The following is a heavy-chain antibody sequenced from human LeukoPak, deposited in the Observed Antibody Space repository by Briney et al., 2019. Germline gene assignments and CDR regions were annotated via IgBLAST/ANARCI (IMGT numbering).Heavy chain of an antibody. CDR1: GGSISSSSYY. V-gene: IGHV4-39*07. Sequence: TSETLSLTCTVSGGSISSSSYYWGWIRQPPGKGLEWIGSIYYSGSTYYNPSLKSRVTISVDTSKNQFSLKLSSVTAADTAVYYCARDPPQYSSSWEGSWFDPWGQGTLVTVSS. CDR2: IYYSGST. D-gene: IGHD6-13*01. CDR3: ARDPPQYSSSWEGSWFDP. J-gene: IGHJ5*02.